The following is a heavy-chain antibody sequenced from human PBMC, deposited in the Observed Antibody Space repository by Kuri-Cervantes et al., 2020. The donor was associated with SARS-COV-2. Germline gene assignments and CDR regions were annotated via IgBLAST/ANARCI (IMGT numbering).Heavy chain of an antibody. CDR3: AKDRVGVQDF. J-gene: IGHJ4*02. Sequence: GGSLRLSCAASGFKFSRTDMHWVRQAPGKGLEWVAFISYDGNNKKCIASGKGRFTISRDNSQNTLYLHMKSLRSEDTAMYYCAKDRVGVQDFWGQGTLVTVSS. CDR2: ISYDGNNK. D-gene: IGHD2-21*01. V-gene: IGHV3-30*18. CDR1: GFKFSRTD.